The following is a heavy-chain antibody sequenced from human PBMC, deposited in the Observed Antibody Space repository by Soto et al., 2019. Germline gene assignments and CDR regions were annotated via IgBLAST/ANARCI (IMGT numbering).Heavy chain of an antibody. Sequence: GGSMRLSCAACGFSFRSYSMNWVRQAQGKGLEWVSSISSSSSYIYYADSVKGRFTISRDNAKNSLYLQMNSLRAEDTAVYYCARVRGGAAFDICGQGTMVTVSS. D-gene: IGHD3-16*01. J-gene: IGHJ3*02. CDR3: ARVRGGAAFDI. CDR2: ISSSSSYI. V-gene: IGHV3-21*01. CDR1: GFSFRSYS.